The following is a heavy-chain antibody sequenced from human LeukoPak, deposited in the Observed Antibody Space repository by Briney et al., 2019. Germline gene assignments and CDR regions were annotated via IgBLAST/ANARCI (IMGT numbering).Heavy chain of an antibody. J-gene: IGHJ4*02. CDR2: ITSSSSAI. Sequence: GGSLRLSCAASGFTFSGYSMNWVRQAPGKGLEWVSYITSSSSAIYYADSVKGRFTISRDNAKNSLYLQMNSLRAEDTAVYYCARVSWSYHFYYWGQGTLVTVFS. V-gene: IGHV3-48*01. D-gene: IGHD1-26*01. CDR3: ARVSWSYHFYY. CDR1: GFTFSGYS.